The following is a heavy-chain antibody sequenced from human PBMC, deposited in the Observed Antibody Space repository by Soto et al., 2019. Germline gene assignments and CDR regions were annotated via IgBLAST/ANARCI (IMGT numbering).Heavy chain of an antibody. J-gene: IGHJ4*02. CDR2: FDPEDGET. Sequence: ASVKVSCKVSGYTLTELSMHWVRQAPGKGLEWVGGFDPEDGETIYAQKFQGRVTMTEDTSTDTAYMELSSLRSEDTAVYYCAAVPSSSWYYFDYWGQGTLVTISS. CDR1: GYTLTELS. V-gene: IGHV1-24*01. D-gene: IGHD6-13*01. CDR3: AAVPSSSWYYFDY.